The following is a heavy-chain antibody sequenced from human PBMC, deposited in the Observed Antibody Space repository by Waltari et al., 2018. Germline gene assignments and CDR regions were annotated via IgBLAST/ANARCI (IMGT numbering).Heavy chain of an antibody. Sequence: EVQLVESGGGLVQPGGSLRLSCAASGFTFSSYWMHWVRQAPGKGLVWVLRINSDGSSTSYADSVKGRFTISRDNAKNTLYLQMNSLRAEDTAVYYCVRGLYKGGIDYWGQGTLVTVSS. CDR2: INSDGSST. V-gene: IGHV3-74*01. J-gene: IGHJ4*02. CDR3: VRGLYKGGIDY. D-gene: IGHD3-16*01. CDR1: GFTFSSYW.